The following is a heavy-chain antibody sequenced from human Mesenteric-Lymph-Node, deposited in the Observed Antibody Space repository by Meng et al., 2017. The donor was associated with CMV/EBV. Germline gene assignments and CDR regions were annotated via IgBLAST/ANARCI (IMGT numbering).Heavy chain of an antibody. CDR1: GYTFIDYY. J-gene: IGHJ4*02. CDR3: ARDRDTDWYSPFDY. CDR2: INPKTGGR. V-gene: IGHV1-2*06. D-gene: IGHD3-9*01. Sequence: QVQLVQSGAEVKKPGAPVRVSCKASGYTFIDYYINWVRQAPGQGLEWMGRINPKTGGRSYAQNFQGRVTMTRDTSINTAYMEVNRLNSDDTAMYYCARDRDTDWYSPFDYWGPGTLVTVSS.